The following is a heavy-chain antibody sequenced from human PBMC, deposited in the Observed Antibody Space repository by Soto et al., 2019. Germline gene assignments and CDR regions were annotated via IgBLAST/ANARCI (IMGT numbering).Heavy chain of an antibody. J-gene: IGHJ4*02. CDR3: AREGVHNYNEYNLDN. CDR2: ISGSLGYV. Sequence: PGGSLRLFCAASGFIFSTYSMHWVRQAPGKGLEWVSSISGSLGYVHYADSVKGRFTVSRDNIGTSLYLQMNSLRAEDTAVYYCAREGVHNYNEYNLDNWGLGTLVTVSS. D-gene: IGHD4-4*01. V-gene: IGHV3-21*01. CDR1: GFIFSTYS.